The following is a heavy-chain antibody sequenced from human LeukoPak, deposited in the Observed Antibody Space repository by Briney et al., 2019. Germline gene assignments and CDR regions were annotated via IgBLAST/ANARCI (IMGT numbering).Heavy chain of an antibody. D-gene: IGHD2-15*01. CDR1: GGSMSSNY. Sequence: SETLSLTCTVTGGSMSSNYWSWLRQPAGKGLEWIGRIYSSGSTNYNPSLKSRVTMSVDTSKNQFSLKLSSVTAADTAVYFCAREHPDCSAASCLAPWGQGTLVTVSS. V-gene: IGHV4-4*07. J-gene: IGHJ5*02. CDR2: IYSSGST. CDR3: AREHPDCSAASCLAP.